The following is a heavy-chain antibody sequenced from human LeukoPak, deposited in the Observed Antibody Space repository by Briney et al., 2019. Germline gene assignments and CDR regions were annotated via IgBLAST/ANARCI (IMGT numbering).Heavy chain of an antibody. V-gene: IGHV4-4*07. CDR1: GGSISSYY. CDR3: ARDYSITGTAPTIDY. J-gene: IGHJ4*01. D-gene: IGHD1-7*01. CDR2: IYTSGST. Sequence: SETLSLTCTVSGGSISSYYWSWIRQPAGKGLEWIGRIYTSGSTNYNPSLKSRVTMSVDTSKNQFSLKLSSVTAADTAVYYCARDYSITGTAPTIDYWGQGTPVTVSS.